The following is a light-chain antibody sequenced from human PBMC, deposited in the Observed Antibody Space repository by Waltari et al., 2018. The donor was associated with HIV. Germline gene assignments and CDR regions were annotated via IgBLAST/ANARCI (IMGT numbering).Light chain of an antibody. CDR1: SGSIASNF. Sequence: NFMLAQPHSLSGSPGKTVTMSCTRSSGSIASNFVPCYRQRPYSSPTIVIYEDNQRPSGVPDRFSGSIDSSSNSASLTISGLKTEDEADYYCQSYDSSNQWVFGGGTKLTVL. J-gene: IGLJ3*02. V-gene: IGLV6-57*01. CDR3: QSYDSSNQWV. CDR2: EDN.